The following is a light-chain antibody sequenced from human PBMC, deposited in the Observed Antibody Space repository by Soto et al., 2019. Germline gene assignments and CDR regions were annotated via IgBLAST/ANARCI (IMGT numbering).Light chain of an antibody. CDR2: ANR. CDR1: SSSIGGGYD. CDR3: QSYDSRLSGREV. J-gene: IGLJ2*01. Sequence: QPVLTQPPSVSGAPGQRVTISCTGSSSSIGGGYDVHWYQQIPGRAPKLLIYANRNRPSGVPDRFSGSKSGTSDSLAITGLQTEDEADYYCQSYDSRLSGREVFGGGTKVTVL. V-gene: IGLV1-40*01.